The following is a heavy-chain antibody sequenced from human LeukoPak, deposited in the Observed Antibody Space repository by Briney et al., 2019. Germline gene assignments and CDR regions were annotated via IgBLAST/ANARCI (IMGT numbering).Heavy chain of an antibody. V-gene: IGHV3-21*01. CDR3: ARDLRPSVVVPAAIGY. D-gene: IGHD2-2*01. J-gene: IGHJ4*02. CDR2: ISSSSSYI. CDR1: GFTFSGYS. Sequence: GGSLRLSCAASGFTFSGYSMNWVRQAPGKGLEWVSSISSSSSYIYYADSVKGRFTISRDNAKNSLYLQMNSLRAEDTAVYYCARDLRPSVVVPAAIGYWGQGTLVTVSS.